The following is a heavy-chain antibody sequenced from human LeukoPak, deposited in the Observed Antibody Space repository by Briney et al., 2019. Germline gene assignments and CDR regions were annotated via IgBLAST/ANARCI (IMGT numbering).Heavy chain of an antibody. Sequence: SQTLTLICAICGDIFSSSSAAGNWITRSPSGGLERLGRTYSWSNWYSDYAVSVKSRITISTDTSKNQFSLQLNSVTPEDTAVYYCARDLCGEFDYWGQGTLVTVSS. D-gene: IGHD7-27*01. CDR3: ARDLCGEFDY. CDR1: GDIFSSSSAA. CDR2: TYSWSNWYS. V-gene: IGHV6-1*01. J-gene: IGHJ4*02.